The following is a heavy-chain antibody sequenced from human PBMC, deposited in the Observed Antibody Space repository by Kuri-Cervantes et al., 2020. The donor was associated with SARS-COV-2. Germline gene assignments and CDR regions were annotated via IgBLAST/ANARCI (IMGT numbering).Heavy chain of an antibody. CDR1: GGSISSYY. D-gene: IGHD5-12*01. Sequence: GSLRLSCTVSGGSISSYYWSWIRQPPGKGLEWIGYIYYSGSTNYNPSLKSRVTISVDTSKNQFSLKLSSVTAADTAVYYCARGTEGYVSSWYFDLWGRGTLVTVSS. CDR3: ARGTEGYVSSWYFDL. V-gene: IGHV4-59*01. J-gene: IGHJ2*01. CDR2: IYYSGST.